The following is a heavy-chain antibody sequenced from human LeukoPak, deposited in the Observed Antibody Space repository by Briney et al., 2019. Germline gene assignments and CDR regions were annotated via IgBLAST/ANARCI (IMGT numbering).Heavy chain of an antibody. CDR3: ARLNSGSYFLTTYSFDY. J-gene: IGHJ4*02. V-gene: IGHV4-34*01. CDR1: GGSFSGYY. D-gene: IGHD1-26*01. Sequence: SETLSLTCAVYGGSFSGYYWSWIRQAPGKGLEWIGEINHSGSTNYNPSLKSGVTISVATSKNQFSLKLSSVTAADTAVYYCARLNSGSYFLTTYSFDYWGQGTLVTVSS. CDR2: INHSGST.